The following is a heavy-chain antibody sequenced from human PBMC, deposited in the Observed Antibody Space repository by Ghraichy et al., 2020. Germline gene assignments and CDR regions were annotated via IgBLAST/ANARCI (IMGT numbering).Heavy chain of an antibody. J-gene: IGHJ3*01. D-gene: IGHD3/OR15-3a*01. V-gene: IGHV3-48*01. Sequence: GGSLRLSCIASGLSVDSFGMNWVRQAPGKGLEWISYISSGSGHMFYADSVKGRFIISRDDAKKSLFLQMDSLRPEDTAVYYCATLSRVGYDFFDFWGQGTMVTVSS. CDR1: GLSVDSFG. CDR2: ISSGSGHM. CDR3: ATLSRVGYDFFDF.